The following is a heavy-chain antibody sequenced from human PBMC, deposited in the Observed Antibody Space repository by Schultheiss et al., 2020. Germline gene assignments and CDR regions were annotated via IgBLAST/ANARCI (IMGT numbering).Heavy chain of an antibody. D-gene: IGHD5-18*01. V-gene: IGHV3-33*08. J-gene: IGHJ6*02. CDR2: IWYDGSNK. CDR1: GFTFSSYW. Sequence: GGSLRLSCAASGFTFSSYWMHWVRQAPGKGLEWVAVIWYDGSNKYYADSVKGRFTISRDNSKNTLYLQMNSLRAEDTAVYYCAREFYSLPDYYYYGMDVWGQGTTVTVSS. CDR3: AREFYSLPDYYYYGMDV.